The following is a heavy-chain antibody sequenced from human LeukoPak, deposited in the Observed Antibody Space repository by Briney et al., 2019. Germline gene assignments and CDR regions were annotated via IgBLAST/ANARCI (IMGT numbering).Heavy chain of an antibody. CDR2: ISTTTSTI. J-gene: IGHJ5*02. V-gene: IGHV3-48*02. D-gene: IGHD3-3*02. CDR3: ARNHFVDL. Sequence: PGGSLRLSCAASGFTFSSYVMNWVRQAPGKGLEWVSYISTTTSTIYYADSVKGRFTISRDNAKNSLYLQMNSLRDEDTAVYYCARNHFVDLWGQGTLVTVSS. CDR1: GFTFSSYV.